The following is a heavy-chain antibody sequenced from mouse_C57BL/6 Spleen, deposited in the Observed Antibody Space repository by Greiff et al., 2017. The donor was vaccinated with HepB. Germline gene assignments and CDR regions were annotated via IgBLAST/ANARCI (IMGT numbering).Heavy chain of an antibody. CDR2: ISDGGSYT. J-gene: IGHJ4*01. CDR1: GFTFSSYA. D-gene: IGHD3-1*01. Sequence: EVMLVESGGGLVKPGGSLKLSCAASGFTFSSYAMSWVRQTPEKRLEWVATISDGGSYTYYPDNVKGRFTISRDNAKNNLYLQMSHLKSEDTAMYYCARDLGPYYYAMDYWGQGTSVTVSS. V-gene: IGHV5-4*01. CDR3: ARDLGPYYYAMDY.